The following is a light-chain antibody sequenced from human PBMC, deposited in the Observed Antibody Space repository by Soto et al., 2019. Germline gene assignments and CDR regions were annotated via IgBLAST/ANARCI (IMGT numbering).Light chain of an antibody. CDR3: QQYGGSPRP. CDR1: QSVSSK. V-gene: IGKV3-20*01. CDR2: GAS. J-gene: IGKJ5*01. Sequence: DIVLTQSPSTLSLSPGERATLSCRASQSVSSKLAWYQQKPGQAPRLLIYGASSRATGIPDRFSGSGSGTDFTLTITRLEPEDFAVYYCQQYGGSPRPFGQGTRLEI.